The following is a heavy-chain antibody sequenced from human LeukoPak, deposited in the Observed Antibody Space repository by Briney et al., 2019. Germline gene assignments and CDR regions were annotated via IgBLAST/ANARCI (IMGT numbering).Heavy chain of an antibody. Sequence: GGSLRLSCTASGFTFSTHPMSWVRQAPGKGLEWVSAISGNGGSTYYADSVKGRFTISRDNAKNSLYLQMNSLRAEDTAVYYCARDALLLWFGESYINYYYYGMDVWGQGTTVTVSS. CDR1: GFTFSTHP. CDR3: ARDALLLWFGESYINYYYYGMDV. D-gene: IGHD3-10*01. V-gene: IGHV3-23*01. CDR2: ISGNGGST. J-gene: IGHJ6*02.